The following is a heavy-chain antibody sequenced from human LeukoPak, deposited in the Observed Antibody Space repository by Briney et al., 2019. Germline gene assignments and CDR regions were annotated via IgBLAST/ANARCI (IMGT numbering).Heavy chain of an antibody. D-gene: IGHD3-3*01. Sequence: GGSLRLSCAASGFTFSSYAMSWVRQAPGKGLEWVSAISGSGGSTYYADSVKGRFTISRDNSENTLYLQMNSLRAEDTAVYYCAKHNGFLEWLKYPTDYWGQGTLVTVSS. CDR2: ISGSGGST. CDR3: AKHNGFLEWLKYPTDY. CDR1: GFTFSSYA. J-gene: IGHJ4*02. V-gene: IGHV3-23*01.